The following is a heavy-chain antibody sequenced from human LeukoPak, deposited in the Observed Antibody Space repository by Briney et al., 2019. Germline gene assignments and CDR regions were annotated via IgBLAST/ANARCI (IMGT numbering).Heavy chain of an antibody. V-gene: IGHV1-2*02. CDR1: GYTFTGYY. Sequence: ASVKVSCKASGYTFTGYYMHWVRQAPGQGLEWMGWINPNSGGTNYAQKFQGRVTMTRDTSISTAYMELSRLRSDDTAVYYGARGSVAVAVYFDYWGQGTLVTVSS. CDR2: INPNSGGT. D-gene: IGHD6-19*01. CDR3: ARGSVAVAVYFDY. J-gene: IGHJ4*02.